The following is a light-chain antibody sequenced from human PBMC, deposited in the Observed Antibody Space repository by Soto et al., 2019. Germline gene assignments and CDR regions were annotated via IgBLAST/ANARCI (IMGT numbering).Light chain of an antibody. V-gene: IGKV3-11*01. J-gene: IGKJ1*01. CDR2: DTS. Sequence: EIVLTQSPATLSLSPGERATLSCRASQSVGSYFAWYQQKPGQAPRLLIYDTSNRATGIPVRFSGSGSGTDFTLTISSLEPEDFAVYYCQQYNNWPPATFGQGTRVEIK. CDR1: QSVGSY. CDR3: QQYNNWPPAT.